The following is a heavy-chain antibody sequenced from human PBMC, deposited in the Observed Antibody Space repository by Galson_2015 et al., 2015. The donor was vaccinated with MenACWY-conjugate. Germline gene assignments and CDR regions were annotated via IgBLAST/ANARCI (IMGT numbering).Heavy chain of an antibody. V-gene: IGHV3-30*03. J-gene: IGHJ6*02. CDR1: GFTFSSYG. Sequence: SLRLSCAASGFTFSSYGMHWVRQAPGKGLEWVAVISYDGSNKYYADSVKGRFTISRDNAKNTLYLQMNSLRAEDTAVYYCAARLLQSGGMDVWGQGTTVTVSS. CDR2: ISYDGSNK. D-gene: IGHD4-11*01. CDR3: AARLLQSGGMDV.